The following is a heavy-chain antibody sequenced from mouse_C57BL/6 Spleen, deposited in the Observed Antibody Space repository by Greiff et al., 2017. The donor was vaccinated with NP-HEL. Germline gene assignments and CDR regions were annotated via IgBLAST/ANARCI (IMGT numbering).Heavy chain of an antibody. CDR3: TRAGLRGMGYAMDY. D-gene: IGHD2-4*01. J-gene: IGHJ4*01. CDR2: IDPETGGT. Sequence: VQLQQSGAELVRPGASVTLSCKASGYTFTDYEMHWVKQTPVHGLEWIGAIDPETGGTAYNQKFKGKAILTADKSSSTAYMELRSLTSEDSAVYYCTRAGLRGMGYAMDYWGQGTSVTVSS. V-gene: IGHV1-15*01. CDR1: GYTFTDYE.